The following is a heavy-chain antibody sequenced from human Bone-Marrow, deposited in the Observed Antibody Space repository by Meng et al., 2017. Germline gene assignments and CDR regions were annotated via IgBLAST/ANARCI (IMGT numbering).Heavy chain of an antibody. CDR2: INSDGSST. D-gene: IGHD2-2*01. CDR3: ARWVQYCSSTSCYAEGNAFDI. CDR1: GFTFSSYW. V-gene: IGHV3-74*01. J-gene: IGHJ3*02. Sequence: GESLKISCAASGFTFSSYWMHWVRQAPGKGLVWVSRINSDGSSTSYADSVKGRFTIPRDNAKNTLYLQMNSLRAEDTAVYYCARWVQYCSSTSCYAEGNAFDIWGQGTMVTVSS.